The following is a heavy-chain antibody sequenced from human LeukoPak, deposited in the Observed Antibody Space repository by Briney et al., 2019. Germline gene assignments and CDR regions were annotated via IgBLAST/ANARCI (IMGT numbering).Heavy chain of an antibody. CDR1: GGSISSGSYY. J-gene: IGHJ4*02. CDR2: IYTSGST. Sequence: PSQTLSLTCTVSGGSISSGSYYWSWIRQPAGKGLEWIGRIYTSGSTNYNPSLKSRVTISVDTSKNQFSLKLSSVTAADTAVYYCARGTTSYYDFWSGPKDYWGQGTLVTVSS. CDR3: ARGTTSYYDFWSGPKDY. D-gene: IGHD3-3*01. V-gene: IGHV4-61*02.